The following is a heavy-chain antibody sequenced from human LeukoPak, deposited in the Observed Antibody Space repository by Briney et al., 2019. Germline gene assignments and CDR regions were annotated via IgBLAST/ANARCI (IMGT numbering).Heavy chain of an antibody. D-gene: IGHD3-22*01. J-gene: IGHJ4*02. CDR3: ARVMSGYDSSGYSSKMFDY. Sequence: ASVKFSCKASGYTFTSYYMHWVRQAPGQGLEWMGIINPSGGSTSYAQKFQGRVTMTRDTSTSTVYMELSSLRSEDTAVYYCARVMSGYDSSGYSSKMFDYWGQGTLLTVFS. V-gene: IGHV1-46*01. CDR2: INPSGGST. CDR1: GYTFTSYY.